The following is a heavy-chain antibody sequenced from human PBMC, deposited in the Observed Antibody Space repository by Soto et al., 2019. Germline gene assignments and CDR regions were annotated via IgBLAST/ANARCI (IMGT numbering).Heavy chain of an antibody. CDR1: GGTFNNYA. Sequence: QVQLVQAGAEVKKPGSSVKVSCKASGGTFNNYAISWVRQAPGQGLEWMGGIIPFFGTANYAQRFQGRVTISAAESTNTTHMELSSLTSEDTAVYYCARLAIVLVSDRHDFGDYWGQGTLVTVSS. J-gene: IGHJ4*02. CDR3: ARLAIVLVSDRHDFGDY. CDR2: IIPFFGTA. D-gene: IGHD2-2*03. V-gene: IGHV1-69*12.